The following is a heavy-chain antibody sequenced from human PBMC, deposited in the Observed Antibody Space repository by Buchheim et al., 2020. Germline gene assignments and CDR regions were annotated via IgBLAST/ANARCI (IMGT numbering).Heavy chain of an antibody. CDR1: GFTFSSYW. D-gene: IGHD3-3*01. V-gene: IGHV3-74*01. Sequence: EVQLVESGGGLVQPGGSLRLSCAASGFTFSSYWMHWVRQAPGKGLVWVSRINSDGSSTSYADSVKGRFTISSDNAKNTLYLQMNSLRAEDTAVYYCARGRYYDFWSGYYLAYYGMDVWGQGTT. CDR3: ARGRYYDFWSGYYLAYYGMDV. CDR2: INSDGSST. J-gene: IGHJ6*02.